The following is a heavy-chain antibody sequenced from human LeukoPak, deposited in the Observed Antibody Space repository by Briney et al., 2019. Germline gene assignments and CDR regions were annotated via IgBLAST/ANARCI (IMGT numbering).Heavy chain of an antibody. J-gene: IGHJ4*02. V-gene: IGHV4-34*01. CDR2: INHSGST. CDR3: ARAPSGTMVRGVFSH. Sequence: KSSETLSLTCAVYGGSFSGYYWSWIRQPPGKGLEWIGEINHSGSTNYNPSLKSRVTISVDTSKNQFSLKLSSVTAADTAVYYCARAPSGTMVRGVFSHWGQGTLVTVSS. CDR1: GGSFSGYY. D-gene: IGHD3-10*01.